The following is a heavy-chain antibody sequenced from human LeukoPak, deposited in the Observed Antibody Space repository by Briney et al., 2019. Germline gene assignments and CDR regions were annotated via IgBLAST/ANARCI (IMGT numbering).Heavy chain of an antibody. D-gene: IGHD1-1*01. CDR1: GFTFSSSA. CDR2: IRSNGGST. V-gene: IGHV3-64D*09. J-gene: IGHJ4*02. CDR3: VKRTGLYFDY. Sequence: GGSLRLSCSASGFTFSSSAIHWVRQAPGKGLEYVSGIRSNGGSTYNADSVKGRFTISRDNSKNTVYLQMSSLRPEDTALYYCVKRTGLYFDYWGQGTLVTVSS.